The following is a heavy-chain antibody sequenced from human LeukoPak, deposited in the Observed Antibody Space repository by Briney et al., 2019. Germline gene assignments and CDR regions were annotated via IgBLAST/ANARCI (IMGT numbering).Heavy chain of an antibody. CDR2: IYYSGSA. J-gene: IGHJ4*02. CDR1: GGSFSGYY. V-gene: IGHV4-59*12. D-gene: IGHD2-15*01. CDR3: ARAGPVGSPATDY. Sequence: SETLSLTCAVYGGSFSGYYWSWIRQPPGKGLEWIGYIYYSGSANYNPSLRSRVTIPVDTSKNQFSLKLSSVTAADTAVYYCARAGPVGSPATDYWGQGTLVTVSS.